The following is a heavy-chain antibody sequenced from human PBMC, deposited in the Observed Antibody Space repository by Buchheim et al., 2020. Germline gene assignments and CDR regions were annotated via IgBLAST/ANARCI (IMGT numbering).Heavy chain of an antibody. J-gene: IGHJ4*02. Sequence: QVQLQESGPGLVKPSETLSLTCTVSGGSVISGDYYWSWIRQPPGKGLEWIGYIYYSGSTNYNPSLKTRVNIPVDTSKKQVSLKRSSVTAADTAVYYCARDSGHFDYWGQGTL. CDR3: ARDSGHFDY. CDR2: IYYSGST. V-gene: IGHV4-61*08. CDR1: GGSVISGDYY. D-gene: IGHD1-1*01.